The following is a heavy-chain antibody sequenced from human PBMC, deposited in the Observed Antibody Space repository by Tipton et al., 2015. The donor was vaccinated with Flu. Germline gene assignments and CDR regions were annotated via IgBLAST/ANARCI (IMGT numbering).Heavy chain of an antibody. CDR1: GGSFSGYY. J-gene: IGHJ4*02. V-gene: IGHV4-34*01. D-gene: IGHD3-10*01. CDR2: INHSGST. Sequence: TLSLTCAVYGGSFSGYYWSWIRQPPGKGLEWIGEINHSGSTNYNPSLKSRVTISVDTSKNQFSLKLSSVTAADTAVYYCASPFMVRGVIQDCWGQGTLVTVSS. CDR3: ASPFMVRGVIQDC.